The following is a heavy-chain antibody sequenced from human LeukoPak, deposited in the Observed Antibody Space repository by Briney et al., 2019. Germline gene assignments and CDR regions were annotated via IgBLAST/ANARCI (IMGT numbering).Heavy chain of an antibody. CDR3: ATEIAVAKYFDY. D-gene: IGHD6-19*01. CDR2: INPSGGTT. V-gene: IGHV1-46*01. J-gene: IGHJ4*02. CDR1: GYIFTSYS. Sequence: GASVKVSCKASGYIFTSYSMHWVRRAPGQGLEWMGIINPSGGTTNYAQKFQGRVTMTRDTSTSTVYMDLSSLRSEDTAVYYCATEIAVAKYFDYWGQGTLVTVSS.